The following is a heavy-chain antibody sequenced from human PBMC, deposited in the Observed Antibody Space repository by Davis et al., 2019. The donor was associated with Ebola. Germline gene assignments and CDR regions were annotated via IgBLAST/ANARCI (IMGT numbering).Heavy chain of an antibody. CDR1: GYTFTSYG. CDR2: INPHNGNT. Sequence: ASVKVSCKASGYTFTSYGITWVRQAPGQGLEWMGWINPHNGNTNYAQNVQGRVTMTTDTSTSTAYMEVGILRSDDTAVYYCARDSFRQAKDIWGQGTMVTVSS. V-gene: IGHV1-18*04. CDR3: ARDSFRQAKDI. J-gene: IGHJ3*02.